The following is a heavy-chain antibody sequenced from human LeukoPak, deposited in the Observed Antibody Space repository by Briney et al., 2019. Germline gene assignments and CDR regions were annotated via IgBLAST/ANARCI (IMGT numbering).Heavy chain of an antibody. CDR3: ARQYSSGAYYYYGMDV. D-gene: IGHD6-19*01. Sequence: ASGTLSLTCTVSGGSISSSSYYWGWIRQPPGKGLEWIGSIYYSGSTYYNPSLKSRVTISVDTSKNQFSLKLSSVTAADTAVYYCARQYSSGAYYYYGMDVWGQGTTVTVSS. CDR2: IYYSGST. V-gene: IGHV4-39*01. J-gene: IGHJ6*02. CDR1: GGSISSSSYY.